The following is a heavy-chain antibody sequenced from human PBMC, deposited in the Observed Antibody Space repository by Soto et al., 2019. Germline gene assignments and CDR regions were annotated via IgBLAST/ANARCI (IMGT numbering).Heavy chain of an antibody. Sequence: QVQLVESGGGVVQPGRSLRLSCAASGFTFSSYAMHWVRQAPGKGLEWVAVISYDGSNKYYADSVKGRFTISRDNSKNTLYLQMNSLRAEVTAVYYCARDRNWGFDYWGQGTLVTVSS. CDR1: GFTFSSYA. V-gene: IGHV3-30-3*01. CDR2: ISYDGSNK. J-gene: IGHJ4*02. D-gene: IGHD7-27*01. CDR3: ARDRNWGFDY.